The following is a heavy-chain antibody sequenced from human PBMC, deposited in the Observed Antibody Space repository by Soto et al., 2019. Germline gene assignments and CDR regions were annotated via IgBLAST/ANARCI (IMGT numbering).Heavy chain of an antibody. CDR1: GFTFSSYW. V-gene: IGHV3-74*01. D-gene: IGHD5-12*01. Sequence: GGSLRLSCAASGFTFSSYWMHWVRQAPGKGLVWVSRINSDGSSTSYADSVKGRFTISKDNAKNSLYVQMNSLRAEDTAVYYCAKDPPPYSGYEVGAFDIWGQGTMVTVSS. CDR3: AKDPPPYSGYEVGAFDI. CDR2: INSDGSST. J-gene: IGHJ3*02.